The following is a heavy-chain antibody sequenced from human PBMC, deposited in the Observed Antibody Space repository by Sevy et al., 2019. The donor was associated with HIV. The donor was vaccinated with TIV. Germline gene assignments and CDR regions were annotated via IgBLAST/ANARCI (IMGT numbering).Heavy chain of an antibody. CDR2: ISYDGSNK. D-gene: IGHD6-19*01. CDR3: ARDLGLVASYLGWHN. J-gene: IGHJ4*02. Sequence: GGSLRLSCAASGFMFSRYAMHWVRQAPGKGLQWVAVISYDGSNKYYADSVKGRFTISRDNSKNTLFLQMNSLRTEDTAMYYCARDLGLVASYLGWHNWGQGTLVTVSS. CDR1: GFMFSRYA. V-gene: IGHV3-30-3*01.